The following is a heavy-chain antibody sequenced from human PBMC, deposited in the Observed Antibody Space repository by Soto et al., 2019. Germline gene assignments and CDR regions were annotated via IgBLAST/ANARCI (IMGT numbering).Heavy chain of an antibody. CDR2: IDTSGHST. D-gene: IGHD6-13*01. CDR3: AKDSWYFDL. V-gene: IGHV3-74*01. CDR1: GFTVSSNY. Sequence: GGSLRLSCAASGFTVSSNYMSWVRHVPGKGLVWVARIDTSGHSTNYAESVKGRFTISRDNAKNTVSLQMNSLRVEDTGVYYCAKDSWYFDLWSQGSQVTVSS. J-gene: IGHJ4*02.